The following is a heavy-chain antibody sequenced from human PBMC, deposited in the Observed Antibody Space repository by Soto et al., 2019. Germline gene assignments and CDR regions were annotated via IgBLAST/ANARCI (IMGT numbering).Heavy chain of an antibody. CDR3: ATGSGNGSGY. V-gene: IGHV3-48*02. J-gene: IGHJ4*02. D-gene: IGHD3-10*01. Sequence: EVQLVESGGSLVQPGGPLRLSWAASEFPFSTNPMTWVRQAQGKGLEWLSYFSSGSRTLYYADSVMGRFTISRDNAQNSLYLQMHSLRDEDTAVYYCATGSGNGSGYWGQGTLVTVSS. CDR2: FSSGSRTL. CDR1: EFPFSTNP.